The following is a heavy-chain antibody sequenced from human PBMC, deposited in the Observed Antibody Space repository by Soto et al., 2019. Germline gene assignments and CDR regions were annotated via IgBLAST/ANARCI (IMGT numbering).Heavy chain of an antibody. J-gene: IGHJ4*02. V-gene: IGHV4-59*08. CDR2: IYYSGST. CDR1: GGSISSYC. D-gene: IGHD3-10*01. CDR3: ARHNYGSGRTDFDY. Sequence: SETLSLTCTVFGGSISSYCWSWIRQPPGKGVVGIGYIYYSGSTNYNPSHKSRLTKSVDTSKNQFPLKLNSMTAADTAVYYCARHNYGSGRTDFDYWGQGTLVTVSS.